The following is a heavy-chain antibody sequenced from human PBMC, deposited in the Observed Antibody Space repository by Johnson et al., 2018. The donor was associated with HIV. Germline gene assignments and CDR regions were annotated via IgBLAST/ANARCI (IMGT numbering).Heavy chain of an antibody. D-gene: IGHD3-9*01. J-gene: IGHJ3*01. CDR1: GFTFSTYA. CDR3: AREDRFDLVDAFDL. V-gene: IGHV3-30*04. CDR2: ISDDGTNK. Sequence: VQLVESGGGVVQPGRSLRLSCVASGFTFSTYAMHWVRQAPGKGLEWVAVISDDGTNKYYADLKGRFTISRDNSKNTLYLQMNSLRAEDTAVYYCAREDRFDLVDAFDLWGQGTMVIVSS.